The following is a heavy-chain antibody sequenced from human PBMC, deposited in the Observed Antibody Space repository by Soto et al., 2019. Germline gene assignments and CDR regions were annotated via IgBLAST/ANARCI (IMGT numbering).Heavy chain of an antibody. CDR3: ARAMVVTQNWFDP. CDR2: IYYSETT. Sequence: SETLSLTCTVSGGSISSSGYYWGWVRQPPGKGLEWIGTIYYSETTYYNPSLKSRVTISVDTSKNQFSLKLSSVTAADTAVYYCARAMVVTQNWFDPWGQGTLVTVSS. D-gene: IGHD2-21*02. V-gene: IGHV4-39*01. J-gene: IGHJ5*02. CDR1: GGSISSSGYY.